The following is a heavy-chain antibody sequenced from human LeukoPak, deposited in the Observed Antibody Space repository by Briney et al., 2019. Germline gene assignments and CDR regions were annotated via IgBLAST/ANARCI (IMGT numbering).Heavy chain of an antibody. CDR1: GDSISSYY. Sequence: SETLSLTCTVSGDSISSYYWSWIRQPPGKGLEWIGYIYYSGGTNYNPSLKSRVTISVDTSKSQFSLKLSSVTAADTAVYYCATHYYETGYFDYWGQGTLVTVSS. CDR2: IYYSGGT. J-gene: IGHJ4*02. V-gene: IGHV4-59*01. D-gene: IGHD3-22*01. CDR3: ATHYYETGYFDY.